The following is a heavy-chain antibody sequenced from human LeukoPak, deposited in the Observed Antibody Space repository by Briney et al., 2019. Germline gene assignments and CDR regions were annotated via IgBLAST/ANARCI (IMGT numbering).Heavy chain of an antibody. CDR1: GGSISSSNW. D-gene: IGHD4-17*01. CDR3: ARLKATVSIHAYFDS. CDR2: IYHSGST. V-gene: IGHV4-4*02. Sequence: SETLSLTCAVSGGSISSSNWWSWVRQPPGKGLEWIGEIYHSGSTNYNPSLKSRVTISVDKSKNQFSLELTSVTAADTAVYYCARLKATVSIHAYFDSWGQGTLVTVSS. J-gene: IGHJ4*02.